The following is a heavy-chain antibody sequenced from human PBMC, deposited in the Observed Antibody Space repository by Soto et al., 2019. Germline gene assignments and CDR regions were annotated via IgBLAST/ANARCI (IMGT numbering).Heavy chain of an antibody. D-gene: IGHD6-19*01. V-gene: IGHV4-34*01. CDR1: GGSFSGYY. Sequence: LSLTCAVYGGSFSGYYWSWIRQPPVNGLEWIGEINHSGSTNYNPSLKSRVTISVDTSKNQFSLKLSSVTAADTAVYYCARVESSGWYRGGFYYYYGMDVWGQGTTVTVSS. CDR3: ARVESSGWYRGGFYYYYGMDV. J-gene: IGHJ6*02. CDR2: INHSGST.